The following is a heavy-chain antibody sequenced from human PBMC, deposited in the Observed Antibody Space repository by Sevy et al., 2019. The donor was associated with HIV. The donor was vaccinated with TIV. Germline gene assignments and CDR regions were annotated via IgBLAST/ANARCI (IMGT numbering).Heavy chain of an antibody. Sequence: ASVKVSCKASGVTFNSYAFHWVRQAPGQGLEWMGGIIPMFGTTDYAQKFQGRVTISADESTSTVYIEQSSLRSEDTAVYYCTRGVTKIIGGGYYFDYCGQGTLVTVSS. J-gene: IGHJ4*02. CDR3: TRGVTKIIGGGYYFDY. CDR1: GVTFNSYA. CDR2: IIPMFGTT. V-gene: IGHV1-69*13. D-gene: IGHD3-22*01.